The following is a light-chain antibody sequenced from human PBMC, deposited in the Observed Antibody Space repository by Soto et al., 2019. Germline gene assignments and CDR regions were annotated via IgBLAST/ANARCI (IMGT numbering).Light chain of an antibody. J-gene: IGLJ1*01. Sequence: QSVLTQPPSASGTPGQRVTISCSGSSSNVGGNPVNWYQHVPTTAPKLLIYTNTQRPSGVPDRFSGSKSGTSASLAISGLQSEDEADYYCASWADRLNGPVVGTGTKV. CDR1: SSNVGGNP. V-gene: IGLV1-44*01. CDR3: ASWADRLNGPV. CDR2: TNT.